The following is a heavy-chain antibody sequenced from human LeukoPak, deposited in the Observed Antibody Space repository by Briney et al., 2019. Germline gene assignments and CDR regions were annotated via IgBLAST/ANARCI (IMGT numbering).Heavy chain of an antibody. D-gene: IGHD1-26*01. CDR3: ARIHKAMGIDY. Sequence: SETLSLTCTLSLGSLTSSSYYCGWIRQPPGRGLEWVGSIYYSGYIYNNPSLKSRGTISVDTSKNQFSLKLSSATAADTAVYYCARIHKAMGIDYWGQGTLVTVSS. CDR1: LGSLTSSSYY. CDR2: IYYSGYI. J-gene: IGHJ4*02. V-gene: IGHV4-39*01.